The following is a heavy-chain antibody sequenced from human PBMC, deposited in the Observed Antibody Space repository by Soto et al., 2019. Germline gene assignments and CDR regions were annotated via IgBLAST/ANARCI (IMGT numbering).Heavy chain of an antibody. CDR3: ARDLWGYCGTDCYPLDV. CDR2: MYNTGST. CDR1: GGSISSYY. V-gene: IGHV4-59*01. D-gene: IGHD2-21*02. Sequence: SETLSLTCTVSGGSISSYYWTWIRQPPGKGLEWIGYMYNTGSTVYNPSFKSRVTISVDTSKNQFSLKLNSVTAADTAVYYCARDLWGYCGTDCYPLDVWGQGTTVTVSS. J-gene: IGHJ6*02.